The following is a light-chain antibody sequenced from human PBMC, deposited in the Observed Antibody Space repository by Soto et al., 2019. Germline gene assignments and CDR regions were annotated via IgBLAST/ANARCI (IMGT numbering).Light chain of an antibody. V-gene: IGKV3-15*01. CDR3: QQYNNWPPWT. Sequence: ILMRQSPATLSVSPGERATLSCRASQSVSNNLAWYQQKPGQAPRLLIYDASTSATGIPARFSGSGSGTEFTLTISGLQSEAFAVYYCQQYNNWPPWTFGQGTKVEIK. J-gene: IGKJ1*01. CDR1: QSVSNN. CDR2: DAS.